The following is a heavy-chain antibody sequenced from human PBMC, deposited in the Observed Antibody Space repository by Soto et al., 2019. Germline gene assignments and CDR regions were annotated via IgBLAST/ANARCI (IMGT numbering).Heavy chain of an antibody. Sequence: PGESLKISCKVSGYSFARQWSSWVRHVPGKGQEWMGRIDLSESYTTYNPSFQGHVTFSADKSITTAYLQWRSLEASDTAIYYCATQGLTTYYFGYWGQGTLVTVSS. CDR1: GYSFARQW. CDR2: IDLSESYT. CDR3: ATQGLTTYYFGY. J-gene: IGHJ4*02. V-gene: IGHV5-10-1*01.